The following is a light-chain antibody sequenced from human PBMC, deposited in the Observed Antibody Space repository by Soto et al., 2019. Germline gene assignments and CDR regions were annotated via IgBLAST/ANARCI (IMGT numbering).Light chain of an antibody. J-gene: IGLJ1*01. Sequence: QSVLTQPASVSGSPGQSITISCTGTSSDVGGYNYVSWYQQHPGKAPKLMIYDVSNRPSGVSNRFSGSKSGNTASLTISGLQAEDEADYYCSSNTSSSRIFGTGTKVT. CDR1: SSDVGGYNY. V-gene: IGLV2-14*01. CDR2: DVS. CDR3: SSNTSSSRI.